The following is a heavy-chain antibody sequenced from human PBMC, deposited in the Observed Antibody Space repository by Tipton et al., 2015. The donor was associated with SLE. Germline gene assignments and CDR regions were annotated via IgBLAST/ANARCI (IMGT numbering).Heavy chain of an antibody. V-gene: IGHV4-39*07. J-gene: IGHJ3*02. CDR2: IYYSGST. CDR1: GGSISSSSYY. D-gene: IGHD6-6*01. Sequence: LRLSCTVPGGSISSSSYYWGWIRQPPGKGLEWIGSIYYSGSTYYNPSLKSRVTISVDTSKNQFSLKLSSVTAADTAVYYCARGPRASIAARKAFDIWGQGTMVTVSS. CDR3: ARGPRASIAARKAFDI.